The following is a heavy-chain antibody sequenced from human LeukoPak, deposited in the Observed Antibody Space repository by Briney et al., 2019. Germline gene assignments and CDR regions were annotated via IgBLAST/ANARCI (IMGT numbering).Heavy chain of an antibody. Sequence: PGGSLRLSCAASGFTFSTYGMSWVRQAPGKGLEWVSAISGSGGSTGYADSVKGRFTISRDNAKNSLYLQMNSLRAEDTALYYCARDRGGFRAFDIWGQGTMVTVSS. V-gene: IGHV3-20*04. D-gene: IGHD2-15*01. J-gene: IGHJ3*02. CDR2: ISGSGGST. CDR3: ARDRGGFRAFDI. CDR1: GFTFSTYG.